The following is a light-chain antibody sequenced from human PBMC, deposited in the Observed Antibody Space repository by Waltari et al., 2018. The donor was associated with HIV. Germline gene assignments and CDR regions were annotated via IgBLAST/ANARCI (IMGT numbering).Light chain of an antibody. CDR2: DVS. V-gene: IGLV2-14*03. Sequence: QSALTQPASVSGSPGQSITISCTGTSSDVGGYNYVSWYQQHPGKAPKLMIYDVSNRPSGVSNRFSDSKSGNTASLTISGLQAEDEADYYCSSYTSSSTLDFGTGTKVTVL. CDR1: SSDVGGYNY. J-gene: IGLJ1*01. CDR3: SSYTSSSTLD.